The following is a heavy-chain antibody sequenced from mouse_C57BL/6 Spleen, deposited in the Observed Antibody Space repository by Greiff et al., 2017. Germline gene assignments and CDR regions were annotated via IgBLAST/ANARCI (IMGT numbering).Heavy chain of an antibody. Sequence: VQLVESGAELVKPGASVKMSCKASGYTFTTYPIEWMKQNHGKSLEWIGNFHPYNDDTKYNEKFKGKATLTVEKSSSTVYLELSRLTSDDSAVYYCAIIYYDYDDAMDYWGQGTSVTVSS. D-gene: IGHD2-4*01. V-gene: IGHV1-47*01. J-gene: IGHJ4*01. CDR3: AIIYYDYDDAMDY. CDR2: FHPYNDDT. CDR1: GYTFTTYP.